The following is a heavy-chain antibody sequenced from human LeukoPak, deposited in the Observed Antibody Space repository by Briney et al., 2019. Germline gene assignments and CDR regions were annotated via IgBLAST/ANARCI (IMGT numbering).Heavy chain of an antibody. Sequence: SVKVSCKASGGTFSSYAISWVRQAPGQGLEWMGGIIPIFGTANYAQKFQGRVTITADESTSTAYMELSSLRSEDTAVYYCAARPPLFGVFTEFDYSGERALVTVSS. V-gene: IGHV1-69*13. J-gene: IGHJ4*02. CDR3: AARPPLFGVFTEFDY. CDR1: GGTFSSYA. D-gene: IGHD3-3*01. CDR2: IIPIFGTA.